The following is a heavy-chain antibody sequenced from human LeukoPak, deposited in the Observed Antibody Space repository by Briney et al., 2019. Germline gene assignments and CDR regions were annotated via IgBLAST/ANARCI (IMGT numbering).Heavy chain of an antibody. Sequence: SRPTPGNPPQTPPVAPTFSGVSFSTGGVGVGWNPQPPGGAPEGVGVIYENDEKLYSSSLQNRLSITKDTSKNQVVLTMANMDPVDTATYYCAHRHRGVASDIWGQGTMVTVSS. CDR1: GVSFSTGGVG. J-gene: IGHJ3*02. D-gene: IGHD2-15*01. V-gene: IGHV2-5*01. CDR3: AHRHRGVASDI. CDR2: IYENDEK.